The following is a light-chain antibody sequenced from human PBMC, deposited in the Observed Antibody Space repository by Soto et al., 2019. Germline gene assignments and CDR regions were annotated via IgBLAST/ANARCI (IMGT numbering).Light chain of an antibody. CDR3: QQRYRFTKT. J-gene: IGKJ1*01. V-gene: IGKV1-39*01. Sequence: DVQMTQSPSSMSASVGDSLTLTCRASQTVTSYLNWYQQKPGKAPKLLIYAASTLQSGVPSRFSGSGSGTECTLTIISLQKEDGSTYDCQQRYRFTKTFGRGTKVDIK. CDR2: AAS. CDR1: QTVTSY.